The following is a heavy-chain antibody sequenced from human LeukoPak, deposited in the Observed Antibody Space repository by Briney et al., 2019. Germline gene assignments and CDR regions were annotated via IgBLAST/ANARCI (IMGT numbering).Heavy chain of an antibody. D-gene: IGHD6-19*01. CDR2: INPNSGGT. J-gene: IGHJ5*01. CDR1: GYRFIGYY. CDR3: ARGVIAVPYNWFDS. Sequence: ASVKVPRKASGYRFIGYYIHWVRQAPGQGLEWMGRINPNSGGTDYEQKFQDRVTMSRDTSISTAYMELRSLRSDDTAVYYCARGVIAVPYNWFDSWGKGTLIIVSS. V-gene: IGHV1-2*06.